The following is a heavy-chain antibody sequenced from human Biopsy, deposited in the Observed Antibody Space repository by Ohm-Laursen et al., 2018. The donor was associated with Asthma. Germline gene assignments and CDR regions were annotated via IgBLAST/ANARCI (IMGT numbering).Heavy chain of an antibody. J-gene: IGHJ4*02. CDR3: AKRRGYSDLTDFDH. CDR2: VSYDGGVA. D-gene: IGHD3-3*01. V-gene: IGHV3-30*18. Sequence: SSLRLSCAASGFVFRSHAMHWVRQAPGKGLEWVAVVSYDGGVAHYADSMKGRFTISRDNAKSTLYLQMNRLRTDDTAVYYCAKRRGYSDLTDFDHWGQGTLVTVPS. CDR1: GFVFRSHA.